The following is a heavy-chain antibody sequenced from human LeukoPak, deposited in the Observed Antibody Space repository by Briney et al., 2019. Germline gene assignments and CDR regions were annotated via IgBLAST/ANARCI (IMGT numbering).Heavy chain of an antibody. CDR2: ISGDGNFK. V-gene: IGHV3-74*01. CDR1: GFTLNTYW. Sequence: GGSLRLSCAASGFTLNTYWIHWVCQTPQTGLEWVAGISGDGNFKRNADSVRGRLTIFTDNAKSTVSLQVSSLRAEDTAVYYCTATPWGGAAAIFDYWGQGILVTVSS. CDR3: TATPWGGAAAIFDY. J-gene: IGHJ4*02. D-gene: IGHD6-25*01.